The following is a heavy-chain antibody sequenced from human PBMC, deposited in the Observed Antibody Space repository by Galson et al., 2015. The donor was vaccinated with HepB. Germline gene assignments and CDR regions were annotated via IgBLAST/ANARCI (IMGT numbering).Heavy chain of an antibody. J-gene: IGHJ4*02. D-gene: IGHD6-13*01. Sequence: SLRLSCAASGFTFSNAWMSWVRQAPGKGLEWVGRIKSKTDGGTTDYAAPVKGRFTISRDDSKNTLYLQMNSLKTEDTAVYYCYAPPPPQLGTDLDFDYWGQGTLVTVSS. V-gene: IGHV3-15*01. CDR1: GFTFSNAW. CDR3: YAPPPPQLGTDLDFDY. CDR2: IKSKTDGGTT.